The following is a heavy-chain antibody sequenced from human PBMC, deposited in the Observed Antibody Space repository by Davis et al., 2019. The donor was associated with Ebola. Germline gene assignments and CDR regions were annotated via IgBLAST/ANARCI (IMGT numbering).Heavy chain of an antibody. CDR3: ASQAGAMKKLFDY. V-gene: IGHV4-31*03. J-gene: IGHJ4*02. CDR1: GGSVSSGSYY. D-gene: IGHD2-2*01. CDR2: IYYSGNT. Sequence: SETLSLTCTVSGGSVSSGSYYWSWIRQPPGMGLEWIGYIYYSGNTYYNPSLGSRITLSVDTSKNQFSLRLSSVTAADTAVYFCASQAGAMKKLFDYWGQGTLVTVSS.